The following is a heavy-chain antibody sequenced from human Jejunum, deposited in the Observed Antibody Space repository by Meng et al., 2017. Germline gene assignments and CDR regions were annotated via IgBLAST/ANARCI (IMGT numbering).Heavy chain of an antibody. V-gene: IGHV3-74*01. Sequence: DVQLVESGGGLVQPGGSLRLSCAAPGFIFSERWMHWVRQAPGKGLVWVSRIRYDGSSANYADSVKGRFTISRDNAKNTLYLQMDSLRAEDTAVYYCAQSDYFHYWGQGALVTVSS. CDR3: AQSDYFHY. J-gene: IGHJ4*02. CDR2: IRYDGSSA. CDR1: GFIFSERW.